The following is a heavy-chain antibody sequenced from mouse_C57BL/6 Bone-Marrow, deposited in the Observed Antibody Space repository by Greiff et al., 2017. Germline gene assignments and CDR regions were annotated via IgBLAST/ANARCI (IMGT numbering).Heavy chain of an antibody. CDR3: ARNSLLMDY. V-gene: IGHV2-2*01. CDR2: LWSGGST. J-gene: IGHJ4*01. Sequence: VHLVESGPGLVQPSQSLSITCTVSGFSLTSYGVHWVRQSPGKGLEWLGGLWSGGSTDYNAAFISRLSISKDNSQSQVFFKMNSLQADDTAIYYCARNSLLMDYWGQGTSVTVSS. CDR1: GFSLTSYG. D-gene: IGHD2-1*01.